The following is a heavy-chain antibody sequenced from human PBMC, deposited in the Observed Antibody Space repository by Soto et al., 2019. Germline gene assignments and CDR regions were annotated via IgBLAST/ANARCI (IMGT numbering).Heavy chain of an antibody. J-gene: IGHJ5*02. D-gene: IGHD3-22*01. CDR3: TRDKFEGIYYDSSGYNNWFDP. CDR1: GYIFAHCG. V-gene: IGHV1-18*01. CDR2: ISAYNGDT. Sequence: ASVKVSCKASGYIFAHCGMSWVRQAPGQGLEWMGWISAYNGDTHYAQSLQGRVTMTTDTSTSTAYMVLRSLRSDDTAVYYCTRDKFEGIYYDSSGYNNWFDPWGQGTLVTVSS.